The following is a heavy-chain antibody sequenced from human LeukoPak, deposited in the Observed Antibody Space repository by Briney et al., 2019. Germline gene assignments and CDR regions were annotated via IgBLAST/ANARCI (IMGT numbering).Heavy chain of an antibody. J-gene: IGHJ4*02. Sequence: ASVKASCKPSGGTFSRYAISWVRPAPGQGLEWVGGSIPIFGIANYAQKFQGRVTITADKSTSTDYMELSSLRSEDTAVYYCARVRGYYYDSSGFSLDYWGQGTLVTVSS. CDR3: ARVRGYYYDSSGFSLDY. CDR2: SIPIFGIA. D-gene: IGHD3-22*01. V-gene: IGHV1-69*10. CDR1: GGTFSRYA.